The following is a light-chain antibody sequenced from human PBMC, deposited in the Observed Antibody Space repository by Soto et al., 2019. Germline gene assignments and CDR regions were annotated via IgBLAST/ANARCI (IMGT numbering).Light chain of an antibody. Sequence: QSVLTQPDSVSGSPGQPITISFTGPSSDVGSFDSVAWYQHNPGKAPKLMIYDVSNRPSGVSSRFSGSKSGNTASLSISGLQTEDEANYYCSSFTTSSTLVFGTGTKLTVL. V-gene: IGLV2-14*01. CDR1: SSDVGSFDS. J-gene: IGLJ1*01. CDR2: DVS. CDR3: SSFTTSSTLV.